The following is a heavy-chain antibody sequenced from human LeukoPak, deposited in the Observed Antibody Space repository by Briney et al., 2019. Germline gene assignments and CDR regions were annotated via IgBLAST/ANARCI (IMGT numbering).Heavy chain of an antibody. J-gene: IGHJ5*02. CDR2: ISGSGGST. Sequence: PGGSLRLSCAASGFTFSSYAMSWVRQAPGKGLEWVSAISGSGGSTYYADSVKGRFTISRDNSKNTLYLQMNSLRAEDTAVYYCAKAGIRDIVVVPAARTGGFDPWGQGTLVTVSS. V-gene: IGHV3-23*01. CDR1: GFTFSSYA. CDR3: AKAGIRDIVVVPAARTGGFDP. D-gene: IGHD2-2*01.